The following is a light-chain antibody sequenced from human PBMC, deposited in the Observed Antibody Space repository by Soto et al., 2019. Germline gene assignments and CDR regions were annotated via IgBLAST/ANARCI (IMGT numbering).Light chain of an antibody. V-gene: IGKV1D-13*01. CDR1: QGISSA. CDR3: QQLNNYPIT. CDR2: DAS. J-gene: IGKJ5*01. Sequence: AIQLTQSPSSLSASVGDRVTITCRASQGISSALAWYQQKPGKAPKLLIYDASSLKSGVPSRFSVCGSVTDFTRIIISLQPEDFASYYCQQLNNYPITFGQGTRLEIK.